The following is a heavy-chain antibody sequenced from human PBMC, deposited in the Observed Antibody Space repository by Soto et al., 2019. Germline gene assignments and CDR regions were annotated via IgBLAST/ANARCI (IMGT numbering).Heavy chain of an antibody. Sequence: PGGSLRLSCAASGFTFSSYAMHWVRQAPGKGLEWVAGISYEGSNKYYADSVKGRFTISRDNAKTTLYLQMNSLRAEEMAVYYCARDNRHYGMDVWGQGTTVTV. CDR1: GFTFSSYA. J-gene: IGHJ6*02. V-gene: IGHV3-30-3*01. CDR2: ISYEGSNK. CDR3: ARDNRHYGMDV.